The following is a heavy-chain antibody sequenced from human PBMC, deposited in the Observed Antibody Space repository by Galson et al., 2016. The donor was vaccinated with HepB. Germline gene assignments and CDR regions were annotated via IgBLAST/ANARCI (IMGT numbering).Heavy chain of an antibody. CDR1: GYSFTSFA. V-gene: IGHV1-18*01. CDR3: AIGSKTAGVD. J-gene: IGHJ1*01. Sequence: SVKVSCKASGYSFTSFAITWVRQAPGQGLERMGWISGYNGNTNYAQNLQGRVTMTIETSTNTVYMELRSLTSDDTAVYFCAIGSKTAGVDWGQGTLVTVSS. D-gene: IGHD6-19*01. CDR2: ISGYNGNT.